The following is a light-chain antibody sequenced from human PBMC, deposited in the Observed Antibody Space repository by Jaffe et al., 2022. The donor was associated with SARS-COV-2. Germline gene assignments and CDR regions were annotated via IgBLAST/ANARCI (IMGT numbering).Light chain of an antibody. CDR2: WAS. CDR3: QQYYTTPLT. V-gene: IGKV4-1*01. Sequence: DIVLTQSPDSLAVSLGERATIKCKSSQSLFYNFNSKNYLTWYQQKPGQPPKLLFYWASTRESGVPDRFIGSGSGTDFTLTISTLQTEDVAVYYCQQYYTTPLTFGGGTRVEIK. J-gene: IGKJ4*01. CDR1: QSLFYNFNSKNY.